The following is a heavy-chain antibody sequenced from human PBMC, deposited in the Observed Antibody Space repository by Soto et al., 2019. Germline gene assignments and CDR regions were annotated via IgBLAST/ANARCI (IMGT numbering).Heavy chain of an antibody. CDR3: VRDDTRRNNDFWSGHYTTDAFDI. J-gene: IGHJ3*02. D-gene: IGHD3-3*01. CDR1: GFTFSRYW. CDR2: IKQDGGEK. V-gene: IGHV3-7*01. Sequence: EVQLVESGGGLVQPGGSLRLSCAASGFTFSRYWMSWVRQAPGKGLEWVANIKQDGGEKYYVESVKGRFTMSRDNTKNSLYLRMNSLRAEDTAVYYCVRDDTRRNNDFWSGHYTTDAFDIWGQGRMVTVSS.